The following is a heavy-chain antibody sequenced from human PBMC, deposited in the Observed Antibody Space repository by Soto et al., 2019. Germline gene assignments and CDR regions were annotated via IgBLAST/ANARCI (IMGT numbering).Heavy chain of an antibody. CDR3: ARDTYYDFWSGYLADYYYYYGMDV. D-gene: IGHD3-3*01. J-gene: IGHJ6*02. CDR2: INPSGGST. V-gene: IGHV1-46*01. Sequence: ASVKVSCKASGYTFTSYYMHWVRQAPGQGLEWMGIINPSGGSTSYAQKFQGRVTMTRDTSTSTVYMELSSLRSEDTAVYYCARDTYYDFWSGYLADYYYYYGMDVWGQGTTVTVSS. CDR1: GYTFTSYY.